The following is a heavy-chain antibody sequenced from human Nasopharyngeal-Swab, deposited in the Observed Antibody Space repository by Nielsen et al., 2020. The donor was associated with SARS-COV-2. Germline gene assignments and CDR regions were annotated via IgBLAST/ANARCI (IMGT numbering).Heavy chain of an antibody. CDR3: TRCGGGCYSGRDY. CDR2: VRSKGNNHAI. V-gene: IGHV3-73*01. CDR1: GCTFSDPV. J-gene: IGHJ4*02. Sequence: GGPLRLSWAASGCTFSDPVFHWVRQVSGNGLERVRRVRSKGNNHAIAYSESVKGRFIIFRDDPTNTAYLQMNSLKTGDTAMYCCTRCGGGCYSGRDYWGQGTLVTVSS. D-gene: IGHD2-15*01.